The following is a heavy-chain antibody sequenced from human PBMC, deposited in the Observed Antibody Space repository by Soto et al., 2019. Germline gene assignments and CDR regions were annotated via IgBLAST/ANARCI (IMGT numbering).Heavy chain of an antibody. CDR3: ARDFVFWSGYPQAYYSGMDV. CDR1: RFTFSNYN. J-gene: IGHJ6*02. CDR2: ISSSSTNV. D-gene: IGHD3-3*01. V-gene: IGHV3-48*02. Sequence: HPGGSLRLSCAASRFTFSNYNMNWVRQAPGKGLEWVSYISSSSTNVYYADSVKGRFTISRDNAKNSLYLQVNSLRDEDTAVYYCARDFVFWSGYPQAYYSGMDVGGQGTTVTVSS.